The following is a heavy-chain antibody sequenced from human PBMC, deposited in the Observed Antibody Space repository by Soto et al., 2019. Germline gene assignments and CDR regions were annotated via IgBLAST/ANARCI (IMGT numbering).Heavy chain of an antibody. CDR1: GFRFGDYG. V-gene: IGHV3-33*01. CDR3: ARDRWITGNFPVYDY. Sequence: PGGSLRLSCAASGFRFGDYGMHWFRQAPGKGLEWVAGVQFDGSKEYYVDSVEGRFTISRDNSKNTLNLQMDSLRGEDTAVYYCARDRWITGNFPVYDYWGRGTLVTVS. J-gene: IGHJ4*02. D-gene: IGHD1-20*01. CDR2: VQFDGSKE.